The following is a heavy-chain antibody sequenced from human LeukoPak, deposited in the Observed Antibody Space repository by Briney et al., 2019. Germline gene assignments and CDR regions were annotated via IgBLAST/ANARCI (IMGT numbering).Heavy chain of an antibody. J-gene: IGHJ4*02. CDR2: INPSGGTT. CDR1: GYSFTSSY. Sequence: GASVKVSCKASGYSFTSSYIHWVRQAPGQGLEWMGIINPSGGTTNYAQKFQGRVTVTRDTSTSTVYMELSSLRSEDTAVYFCARDPYSSSRANHFDFWGQGTLVTVSS. V-gene: IGHV1-46*01. D-gene: IGHD6-6*01. CDR3: ARDPYSSSRANHFDF.